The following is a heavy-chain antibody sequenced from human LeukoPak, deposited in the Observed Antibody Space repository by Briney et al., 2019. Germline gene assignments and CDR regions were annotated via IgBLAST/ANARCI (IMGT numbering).Heavy chain of an antibody. CDR3: ARWGIVVVPAAKD. CDR2: ISSSSSYI. Sequence: GGSLRLSCAASGFTFSSYSMNWVRQAPGKGLEWVSSISSSSSYIYYADSVKGRFTISRDNAKNSLYLQMNSLRAEDTAVYYCARWGIVVVPAAKDWGQGTLVTVSS. V-gene: IGHV3-21*01. J-gene: IGHJ4*02. CDR1: GFTFSSYS. D-gene: IGHD2-2*01.